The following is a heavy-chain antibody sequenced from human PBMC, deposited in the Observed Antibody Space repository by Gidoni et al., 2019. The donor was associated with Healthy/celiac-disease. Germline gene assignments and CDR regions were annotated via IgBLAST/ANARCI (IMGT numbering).Heavy chain of an antibody. V-gene: IGHV2-26*01. CDR1: GFSLSNARMG. CDR2: IFPNDEK. J-gene: IGHJ4*02. Sequence: QVTLKESGPVLLTPTETLTLTCTVSGFSLSNARMGVSWSRQPPGKALEWLAHIFPNDEKSYGTSLKSRLTISKDTSKSQVVLTMTNMDPVDTATYYCARILESSGRIDYFDYWGQGTLVTVSS. CDR3: ARILESSGRIDYFDY. D-gene: IGHD6-19*01.